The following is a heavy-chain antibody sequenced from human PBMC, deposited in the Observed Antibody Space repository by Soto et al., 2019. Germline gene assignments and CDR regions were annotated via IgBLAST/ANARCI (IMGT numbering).Heavy chain of an antibody. CDR3: AKNFGYSYSYDMGHT. CDR1: GFTFDSYA. D-gene: IGHD5-18*01. Sequence: PGGSLRLSCAASGFTFDSYAMTWVRLTPGKGLEWVSTISGSGAMTYHADSVKGRFTVSRDNSRNTLYLQMNGLSAEDTAIYYCAKNFGYSYSYDMGHTCGQGTLVTVSS. V-gene: IGHV3-23*01. CDR2: ISGSGAMT. J-gene: IGHJ5*02.